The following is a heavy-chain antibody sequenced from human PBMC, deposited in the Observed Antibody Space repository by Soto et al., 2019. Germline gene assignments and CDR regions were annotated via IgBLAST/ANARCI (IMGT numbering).Heavy chain of an antibody. CDR1: GGSISSGGYY. Sequence: SETLSLTCSVSGGSISSGGYYWSWIRQHPGKGLEWIGYIYYSGPTYYNPSLKSRVTISVDTSKNQFSLKLSSVTAADTAVYYCAREGALAGPDFDYWGQGSLVTVSS. CDR2: IYYSGPT. D-gene: IGHD6-19*01. V-gene: IGHV4-31*03. CDR3: AREGALAGPDFDY. J-gene: IGHJ4*02.